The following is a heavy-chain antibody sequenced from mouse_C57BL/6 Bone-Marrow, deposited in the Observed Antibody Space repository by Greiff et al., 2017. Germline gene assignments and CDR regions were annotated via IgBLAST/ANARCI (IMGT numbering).Heavy chain of an antibody. Sequence: QVQLQQSGAELARPGASVKLSCKASGYTFTSYGISWVKQRTGQGLEWIGEIYPRSGNTYYNEKFKGKATLTADKSSSTAYMEIRSLTSEDSAVYFCARGRVWVPLTDYWGQGTTLTVSS. D-gene: IGHD4-1*01. V-gene: IGHV1-81*01. CDR2: IYPRSGNT. CDR1: GYTFTSYG. CDR3: ARGRVWVPLTDY. J-gene: IGHJ2*01.